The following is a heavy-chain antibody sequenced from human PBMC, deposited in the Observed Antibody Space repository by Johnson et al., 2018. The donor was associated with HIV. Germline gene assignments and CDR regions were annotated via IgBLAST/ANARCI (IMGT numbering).Heavy chain of an antibody. V-gene: IGHV3-33*01. Sequence: QVQLVESGGGVVQPGRSLRLSCAASGFTFSNYGMHWVRQAPGKGLEWVAVIWYDGSNKYYADSVKGRFTISRDNSKNTLYLQMNSLRAEDTAVYYCASACSDGYTCDAFDIWGQGTMGTVSS. CDR1: GFTFSNYG. J-gene: IGHJ3*02. CDR3: ASACSDGYTCDAFDI. CDR2: IWYDGSNK. D-gene: IGHD5-24*01.